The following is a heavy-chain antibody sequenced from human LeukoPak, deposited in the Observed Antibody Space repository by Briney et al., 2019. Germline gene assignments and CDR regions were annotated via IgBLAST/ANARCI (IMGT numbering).Heavy chain of an antibody. CDR2: ISGSGGVT. V-gene: IGHV3-23*01. J-gene: IGHJ4*02. CDR1: GITFNNYA. Sequence: PGGSLSLSCAASGITFNNYAMSWVRQAPGKGLEWVSDISGSGGVTHYADSVKGRFTISRDNSKNTLYLQMNSLRAEDTAVYYCAKSVGWVKYYFDYWGQGTLVTVSS. D-gene: IGHD6-19*01. CDR3: AKSVGWVKYYFDY.